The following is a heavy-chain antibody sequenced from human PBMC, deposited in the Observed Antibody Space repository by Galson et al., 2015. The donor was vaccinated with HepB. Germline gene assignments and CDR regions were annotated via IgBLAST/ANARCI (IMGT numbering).Heavy chain of an antibody. V-gene: IGHV1-18*01. CDR2: ISAYNGNT. D-gene: IGHD3-10*01. Sequence: SVKVSCKASGYTFTSYGISWVRQAPGQGLEWMGWISAYNGNTNYAQKLQGRVTMTTDTSTSTAYMELRSLRSDDTAVYYCARVVRYYYGSGSYAPCLDVWGKGTTVTVSS. CDR1: GYTFTSYG. J-gene: IGHJ6*04. CDR3: ARVVRYYYGSGSYAPCLDV.